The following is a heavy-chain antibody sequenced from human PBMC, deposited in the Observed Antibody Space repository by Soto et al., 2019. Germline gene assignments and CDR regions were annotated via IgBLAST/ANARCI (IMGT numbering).Heavy chain of an antibody. CDR3: ARGVPSPSKDQWLPPHDAFDI. D-gene: IGHD6-19*01. CDR1: GYTFTSYA. J-gene: IGHJ3*02. Sequence: GASVKVSCKASGYTFTSYAMHWVRQAPGQRLEWMGWINAGNGNTKYSQKFQGRVTITRDTSASTAYMELSSLRPEDTAVYYCARGVPSPSKDQWLPPHDAFDIWGQGTMVTVSS. CDR2: INAGNGNT. V-gene: IGHV1-3*01.